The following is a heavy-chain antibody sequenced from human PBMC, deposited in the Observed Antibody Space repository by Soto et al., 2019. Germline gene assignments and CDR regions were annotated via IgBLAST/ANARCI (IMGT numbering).Heavy chain of an antibody. CDR1: GFICSSYD. CDR3: AKATATGGGAFDI. D-gene: IGHD2-8*02. J-gene: IGHJ3*02. Sequence: GGSLRLSCAAPGFICSSYDMSWVRQAPGKGLEWVSTILVDGRTFYVDSVKGRFTISRDSSQNTVYLQMNSLTAGDTALYYCAKATATGGGAFDICGQGTLVTVSS. V-gene: IGHV3-23*01. CDR2: ILVDGRT.